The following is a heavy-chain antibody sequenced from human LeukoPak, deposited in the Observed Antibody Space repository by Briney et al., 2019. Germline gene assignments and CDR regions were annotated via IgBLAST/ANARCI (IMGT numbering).Heavy chain of an antibody. V-gene: IGHV3-23*01. CDR3: AKGSAAGRPYYFDY. Sequence: GGSLRLSCAASGFIFSNYAMSWVRQAPGKGLEWVSAIDSTGAYTWYADSVKGWFTISKDSSKTILYLQMNSLRAEDAAVYFCAKGSAAGRPYYFDYWGQGTLVTVSS. J-gene: IGHJ4*02. CDR2: IDSTGAYT. CDR1: GFIFSNYA. D-gene: IGHD6-25*01.